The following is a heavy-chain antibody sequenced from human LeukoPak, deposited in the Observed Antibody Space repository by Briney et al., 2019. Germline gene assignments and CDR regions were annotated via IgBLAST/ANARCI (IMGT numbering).Heavy chain of an antibody. CDR1: GLTFSNYG. V-gene: IGHV3-23*01. J-gene: IGHJ4*02. Sequence: PGGSLRLSCAVSGLTFSNYGMSWVRQAPGKGLEWVSSINNSGGSTYYADSVKGRFTMSRDNSKNTLYLQMNSLRAEDTAVYYCAKSDTPWGSWYYFDYWGQGTLVTVSS. CDR2: INNSGGST. D-gene: IGHD6-13*01. CDR3: AKSDTPWGSWYYFDY.